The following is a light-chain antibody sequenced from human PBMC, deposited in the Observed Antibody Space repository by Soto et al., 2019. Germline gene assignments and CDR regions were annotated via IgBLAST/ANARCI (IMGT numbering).Light chain of an antibody. CDR2: DVS. CDR3: QHTTDFT. CDR1: SSSKW. V-gene: IGKV1-5*01. J-gene: IGKJ2*01. Sequence: DIQMTQSPSTLAASVGDTVTMTCRSSSKWLDWYQKKPGKAPKLLIYDVSNLERGVPPRFSGSTTGAESTLTIPGLQPDDIGTYYCQHTTDFTFGQGTKVEIK.